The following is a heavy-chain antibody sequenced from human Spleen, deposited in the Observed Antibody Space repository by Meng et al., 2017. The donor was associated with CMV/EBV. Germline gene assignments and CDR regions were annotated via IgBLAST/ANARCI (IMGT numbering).Heavy chain of an antibody. J-gene: IGHJ6*02. CDR3: ATRVTIIGNGMDV. V-gene: IGHV1-69*05. Sequence: SVKVSCKASGGTFSSYAISWVRQAPGQGLEWMGGIIPIFGTANYAQKFQGRVTITTDESTSTAYMELSSLRSEDTAVYYCATRVTIIGNGMDVWGQGTTVTVSS. CDR2: IIPIFGTA. D-gene: IGHD3-22*01. CDR1: GGTFSSYA.